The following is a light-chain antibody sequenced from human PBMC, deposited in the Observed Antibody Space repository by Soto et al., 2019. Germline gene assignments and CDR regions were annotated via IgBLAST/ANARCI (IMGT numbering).Light chain of an antibody. CDR2: GNS. J-gene: IGLJ2*01. CDR1: SSNIGAGYD. CDR3: QSYDISLSVV. V-gene: IGLV1-40*01. Sequence: QSVLTQPPSVSGAPGQRVTISCTGSSSNIGAGYDVHWYHQLPGTAPKLLIYGNSNRPSGVPDRFSGSKSGTSDSLAITGLQAEDEADYYCQSYDISLSVVFGGGTKVTVL.